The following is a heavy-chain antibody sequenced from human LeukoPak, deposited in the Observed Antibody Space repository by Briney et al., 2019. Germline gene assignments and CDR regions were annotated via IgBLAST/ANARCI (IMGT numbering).Heavy chain of an antibody. V-gene: IGHV3-11*01. J-gene: IGHJ4*02. CDR1: GFTFSDYY. CDR3: ARTKRYYYDSSGYSFDY. CDR2: ISSSGSTI. Sequence: GGSLRLSCAASGFTFSDYYMSWIRQAPGKGLEWVSYISSSGSTIYYADSVKGRFTISRDNAKNSLYLQMNSLRAEDTAVYYCARTKRYYYDSSGYSFDYWGQGTLVTVSS. D-gene: IGHD3-22*01.